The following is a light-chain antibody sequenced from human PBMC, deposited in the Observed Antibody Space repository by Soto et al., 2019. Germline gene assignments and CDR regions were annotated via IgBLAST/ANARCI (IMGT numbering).Light chain of an antibody. CDR3: SSQTASATVL. CDR1: SSDVGGYNY. J-gene: IGLJ2*01. V-gene: IGLV2-14*01. Sequence: QSALTQPASVSGSPGQSITISCTGTSSDVGGYNYVSWYQQHPGKPPKLMIYEVTNRPSGVSNRFSGSKSGNTASLIISGLRPEDEADYYCSSQTASATVLFGGGTKVTVL. CDR2: EVT.